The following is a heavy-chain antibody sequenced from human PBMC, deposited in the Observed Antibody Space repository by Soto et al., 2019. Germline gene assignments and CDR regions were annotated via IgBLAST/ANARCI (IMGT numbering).Heavy chain of an antibody. Sequence: PGGSLRLSCAASGFIFSSYAMSWVRQGPGKGLEWVSGISGSGGTTYYADSVSGRFIISRDNSKNTLYVQMNSLRAEDSAIYYCAKRFAYSSGLDGFDIWGQGTMV. J-gene: IGHJ3*02. V-gene: IGHV3-23*01. D-gene: IGHD6-19*01. CDR3: AKRFAYSSGLDGFDI. CDR2: ISGSGGTT. CDR1: GFIFSSYA.